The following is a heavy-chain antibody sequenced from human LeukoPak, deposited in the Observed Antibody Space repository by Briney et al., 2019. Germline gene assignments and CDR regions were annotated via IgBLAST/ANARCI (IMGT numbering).Heavy chain of an antibody. CDR2: IRQDGGEK. CDR1: GFTFSSYW. J-gene: IGHJ4*01. V-gene: IGHV3-7*01. Sequence: GGALRLSCAVSGFTFSSYWMNWVRQAPGKGLEWVASIRQDGGEKSYVDSVKGRFTISRDNTKNSLYLQMSSLRAEDTAVYYCARDGTAAGLYFDLWGQGTLVTVSS. D-gene: IGHD6-13*01. CDR3: ARDGTAAGLYFDL.